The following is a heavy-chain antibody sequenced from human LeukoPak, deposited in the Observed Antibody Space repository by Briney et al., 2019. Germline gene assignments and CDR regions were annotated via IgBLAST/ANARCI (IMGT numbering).Heavy chain of an antibody. CDR2: ISSDGNDK. J-gene: IGHJ4*02. Sequence: GGSLRLSCAASGVTFSSYGMHWVRQAPGKGLEWVALISSDGNDKLYGDSVKSRFSISRDDSKSTLYLQMNSLRAEDTAVYYCTAKVIRGNSGDDYDDWGQGTLVTVSS. V-gene: IGHV3-30*03. CDR3: TAKVIRGNSGDDYDD. CDR1: GVTFSSYG. D-gene: IGHD5-12*01.